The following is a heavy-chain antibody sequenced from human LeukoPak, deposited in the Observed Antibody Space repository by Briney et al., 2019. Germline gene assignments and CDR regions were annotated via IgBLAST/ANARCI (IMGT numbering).Heavy chain of an antibody. CDR3: AKGSGGSFPYYFDY. CDR2: ISYDGINK. Sequence: EGSLRLSCAASGFTFSNYGMHWVRQAPGKGLEWVAFISYDGINKYSADSVKGRFTISRDNSKITLYLQMNSLRAEDTAVYYCAKGSGGSFPYYFDYWGQGTLVTVSS. CDR1: GFTFSNYG. V-gene: IGHV3-30*18. J-gene: IGHJ4*02. D-gene: IGHD1-26*01.